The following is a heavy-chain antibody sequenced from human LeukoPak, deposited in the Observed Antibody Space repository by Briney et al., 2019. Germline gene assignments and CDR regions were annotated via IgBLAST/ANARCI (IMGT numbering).Heavy chain of an antibody. CDR3: ARQKQWLPRYYFDY. J-gene: IGHJ4*02. D-gene: IGHD6-19*01. Sequence: SETLSLTCSVSGGSVRSISDYWGWIRQSPGKGLEWIGSIDYSGSTYRNPSLKSRVTISLDTSKNQFSLRLSSVTAADTALYFCARQKQWLPRYYFDYWGRGSLVTVSS. CDR1: GGSVRSISDY. CDR2: IDYSGST. V-gene: IGHV4-39*01.